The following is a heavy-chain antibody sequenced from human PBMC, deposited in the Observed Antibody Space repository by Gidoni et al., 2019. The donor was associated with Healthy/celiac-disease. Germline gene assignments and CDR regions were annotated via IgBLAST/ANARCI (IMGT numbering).Heavy chain of an antibody. Sequence: KPSETLSLTCTVSGGTISSSSYYWGWIRQPPGKGLEWIGSIYYSGSTYYNPSLKSRVTISVDTSKNQFSLKLSSVTAADTAVYYCAGEDWMYYFDYWGQGTLVTVSS. D-gene: IGHD2-2*03. CDR2: IYYSGST. CDR1: GGTISSSSYY. V-gene: IGHV4-39*02. J-gene: IGHJ4*02. CDR3: AGEDWMYYFDY.